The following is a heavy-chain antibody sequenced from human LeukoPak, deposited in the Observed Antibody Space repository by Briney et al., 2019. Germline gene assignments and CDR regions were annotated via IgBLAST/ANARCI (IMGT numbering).Heavy chain of an antibody. D-gene: IGHD3-22*01. CDR2: INHSGST. V-gene: IGHV4-34*01. CDR3: ASSLLRVSTRDI. Sequence: SSETLSLTCAVYGGSFSGYYWSWIRQPPGKGLEWIGEINHSGSTNYNPSLKSRVTISVDTSKNQFSLKLSSVTAADTAVYYCASSLLRVSTRDIWGQGTMVTVSS. CDR1: GGSFSGYY. J-gene: IGHJ3*02.